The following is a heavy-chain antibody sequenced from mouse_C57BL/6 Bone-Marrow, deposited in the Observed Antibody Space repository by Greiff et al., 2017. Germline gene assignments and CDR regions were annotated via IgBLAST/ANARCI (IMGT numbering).Heavy chain of an antibody. D-gene: IGHD6-1*01. CDR2: IDPSDSET. CDR1: GYTFTSYW. V-gene: IGHV1-52*01. J-gene: IGHJ4*01. CDR3: ARWSKGLQSGAMDY. Sequence: QVQLQQPGAELVRPGSSVKLSCKASGYTFTSYWMHWVKQRPIQGLEWIGNIDPSDSETHYNQKFKDKATLTVDKSSSTAYMQLSSLTSEDSAVYYCARWSKGLQSGAMDYWGQGTSVTVSS.